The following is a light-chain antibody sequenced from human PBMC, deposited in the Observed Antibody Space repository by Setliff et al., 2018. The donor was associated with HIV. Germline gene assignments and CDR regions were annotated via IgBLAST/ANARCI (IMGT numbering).Light chain of an antibody. CDR3: LLSYSATFWM. V-gene: IGLV7-46*01. J-gene: IGLJ3*02. CDR1: TGAVTNDHY. CDR2: DTS. Sequence: QAVVTQEPSLTVSPGGTLTLTCASSTGAVTNDHYPYWFQQKPGQAPRTLIYDTSNKHSWTPARFSGSLLGGKAALTLSGAQPEDEADYYCLLSYSATFWMFGGGTKGTVL.